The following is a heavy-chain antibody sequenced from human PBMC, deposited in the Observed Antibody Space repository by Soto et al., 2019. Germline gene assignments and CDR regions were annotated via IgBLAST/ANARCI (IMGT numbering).Heavy chain of an antibody. CDR2: ISYDGSDK. CDR1: GFTFSSYG. CDR3: VKGEYYYDGSAYYPFDY. V-gene: IGHV3-30*18. J-gene: IGHJ4*02. D-gene: IGHD3-22*01. Sequence: GGSLRLSCAASGFTFSSYGMHWVRQAPGKGLEWVAVISYDGSDKYYADSVKGRFTISRDNSNNTLYLQMDSLRAEDTAVYYCVKGEYYYDGSAYYPFDYWGQGRMVTVSS.